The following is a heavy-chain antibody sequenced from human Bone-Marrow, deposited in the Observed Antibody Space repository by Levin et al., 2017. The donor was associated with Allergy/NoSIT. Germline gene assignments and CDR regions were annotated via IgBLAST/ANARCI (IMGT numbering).Heavy chain of an antibody. CDR3: ATAPTAVD. D-gene: IGHD4-23*01. V-gene: IGHV3-23*01. CDR1: GFSFRDSA. CDR2: INVNDDDT. J-gene: IGHJ4*02. Sequence: PGGSLRLSCAISGFSFRDSAMTWVRQAPGKGLEWVSTINVNDDDTYYADSVKGRFAISRDNSKNTLYLQMNNLRLDDTAMYYCATAPTAVDWGLGTLVTVSS.